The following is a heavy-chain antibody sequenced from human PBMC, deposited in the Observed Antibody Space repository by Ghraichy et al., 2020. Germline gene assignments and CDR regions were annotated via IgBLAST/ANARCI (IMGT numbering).Heavy chain of an antibody. CDR1: GITFSNYA. J-gene: IGHJ3*02. CDR2: VSDSGGST. Sequence: GGSLRLSCAASGITFSNYAMSWVRQAPGKGLEWVSGVSDSGGSTYYASSVKGRFTISRDNSKNTLYLQMNSLRAEDTAVYYCAKVIQMRPPRLGAFDIWGQGTIVAVSS. D-gene: IGHD3-16*02. V-gene: IGHV3-23*01. CDR3: AKVIQMRPPRLGAFDI.